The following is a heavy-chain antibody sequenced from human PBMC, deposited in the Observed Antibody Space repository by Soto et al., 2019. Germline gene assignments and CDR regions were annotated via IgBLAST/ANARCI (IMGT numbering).Heavy chain of an antibody. CDR2: ISSSSSYT. V-gene: IGHV3-11*05. Sequence: GGSLRLSCVASGFTFSDYYMSWIRQAPGKGLEWVSYISSSSSYTNYADSVKGRFTISRDNAKNSLYLQMNSLRAEDTAGYYCARDHHRYSGYDYVDYWGQGTLVTVSS. J-gene: IGHJ4*02. CDR1: GFTFSDYY. D-gene: IGHD5-12*01. CDR3: ARDHHRYSGYDYVDY.